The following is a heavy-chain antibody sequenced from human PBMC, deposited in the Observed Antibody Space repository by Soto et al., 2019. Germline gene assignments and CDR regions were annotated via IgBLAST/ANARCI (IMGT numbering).Heavy chain of an antibody. CDR2: INHSGST. CDR1: GGSFSAYY. Sequence: SETLSLTCAVSGGSFSAYYWSWIRQPPGKGPEWIGEINHSGSTDYNPSLETRVTISVDTSKQQFSLKLNSVTAADTAVYYCARHRTGTSRIFEENWFDPWGQGTMVTVYS. D-gene: IGHD3-3*01. V-gene: IGHV4-34*01. J-gene: IGHJ5*02. CDR3: ARHRTGTSRIFEENWFDP.